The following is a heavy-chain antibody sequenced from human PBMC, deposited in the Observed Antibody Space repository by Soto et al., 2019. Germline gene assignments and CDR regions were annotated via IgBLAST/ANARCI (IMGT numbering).Heavy chain of an antibody. D-gene: IGHD3-22*01. Sequence: EVQLLESGGGLVQPGGSLRLSCAASGFTFSSYAMSWVRQAPGKGLEWVSAISGSGGSTYYADSVKGRFTISRDNSKNTLYLQMNSLRAEDTAVYYCAKESGYYDSSGTVPYGMDVWGQGPTVTVSS. V-gene: IGHV3-23*01. CDR3: AKESGYYDSSGTVPYGMDV. CDR1: GFTFSSYA. CDR2: ISGSGGST. J-gene: IGHJ6*02.